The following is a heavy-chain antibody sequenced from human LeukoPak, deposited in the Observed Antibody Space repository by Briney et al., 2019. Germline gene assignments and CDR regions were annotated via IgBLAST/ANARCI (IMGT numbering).Heavy chain of an antibody. CDR1: GVAITNYF. Sequence: SETLSLTCTVSGVAITNYFWTWSRQAPGRGLEWIGYIYYVGTTNYNPSLKSRASMSVDMSKNQFSLNLTSVTAADTAVYYCAREGYGSGSSHFMDVWGTGTTVTVSS. CDR2: IYYVGTT. J-gene: IGHJ6*03. V-gene: IGHV4-59*12. CDR3: AREGYGSGSSHFMDV. D-gene: IGHD3-10*01.